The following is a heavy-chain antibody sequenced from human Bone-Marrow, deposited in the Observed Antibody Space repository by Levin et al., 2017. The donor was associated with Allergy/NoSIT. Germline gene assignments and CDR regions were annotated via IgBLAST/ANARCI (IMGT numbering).Heavy chain of an antibody. J-gene: IGHJ1*01. CDR2: MNPNRGNT. D-gene: IGHD4-17*01. Sequence: GESLKISCKASRYTFTSYDIFWVRQAPGQGLEWMGWMNPNRGNTVYAQKFQGRVTMTRNTSISTAYMELSSLRSDDTAVYYCVRGSDFGDTEYFQYWGQGTLITVSS. CDR3: VRGSDFGDTEYFQY. CDR1: RYTFTSYD. V-gene: IGHV1-8*01.